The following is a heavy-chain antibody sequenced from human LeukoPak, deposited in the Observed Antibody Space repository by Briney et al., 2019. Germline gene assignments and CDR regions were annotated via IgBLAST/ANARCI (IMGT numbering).Heavy chain of an antibody. V-gene: IGHV4-34*01. D-gene: IGHD6-6*01. CDR2: INHSGST. Sequence: KPSETLSLTCAVYGGSFSGYYWSWIRQPPGKGLEWIGEINHSGSTNYNPSLKSRVTISVDTSKNQFSLKLNSVTAADTAVYYCARVFHTISYYYYYYYMDVWGKGTTVTVSS. CDR1: GGSFSGYY. CDR3: ARVFHTISYYYYYYYMDV. J-gene: IGHJ6*03.